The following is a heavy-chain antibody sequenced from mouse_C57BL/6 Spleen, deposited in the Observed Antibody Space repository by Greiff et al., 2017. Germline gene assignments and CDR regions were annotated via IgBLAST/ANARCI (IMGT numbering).Heavy chain of an antibody. V-gene: IGHV1-15*01. CDR2: IDPETGGT. D-gene: IGHD1-1*02. Sequence: QVQLQQSGAELVRPGASVTLSCKASGYTFTDYEMHWVKQTPVHGLEWIGAIDPETGGTAYNQKFKGKAILTADKSSSTAYMELRSLTSEDSAVYYCTRPIAVATPYAMDYWGQGTSVTVAS. J-gene: IGHJ4*01. CDR3: TRPIAVATPYAMDY. CDR1: GYTFTDYE.